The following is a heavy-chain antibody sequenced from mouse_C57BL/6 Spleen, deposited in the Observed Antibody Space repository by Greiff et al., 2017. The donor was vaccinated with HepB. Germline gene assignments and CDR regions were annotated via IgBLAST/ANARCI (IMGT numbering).Heavy chain of an antibody. J-gene: IGHJ2*01. CDR2: ISDGGSYT. Sequence: EVKLMESGGGLVKPGGSLKLSCAASGFTFSSYAMSWVRQTPEKRLEWVATISDGGSYTYYPDNVKGRFTISRDNAKNNLYLQMSHLKSEDTAMYYCARGSRTTVVDYYFDYWGQGTTLTVSS. CDR3: ARGSRTTVVDYYFDY. CDR1: GFTFSSYA. D-gene: IGHD1-1*01. V-gene: IGHV5-4*03.